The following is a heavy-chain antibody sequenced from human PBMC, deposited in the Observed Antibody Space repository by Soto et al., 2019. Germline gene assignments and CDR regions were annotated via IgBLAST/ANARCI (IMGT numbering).Heavy chain of an antibody. J-gene: IGHJ6*02. V-gene: IGHV4-59*12. CDR2: IYYSGST. Sequence: SETLSLTCTVSCGSISSYYWSWIRQPPGKGLEWIGYIYYSGSTDYNPSLKSRVTISVDRSKNQFSLNLSSVTAADTAIYYCARESGGYDSSTRYGLDVWGQGTTVTVSS. CDR3: ARESGGYDSSTRYGLDV. CDR1: CGSISSYY. D-gene: IGHD6-25*01.